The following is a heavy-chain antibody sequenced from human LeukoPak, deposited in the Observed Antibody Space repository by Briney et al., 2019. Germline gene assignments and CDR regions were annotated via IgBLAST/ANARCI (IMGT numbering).Heavy chain of an antibody. CDR3: ARVRRYYYGMDV. Sequence: ASVKVSCKASGYTFTDYYVYWVRQAPGQGLEWMGWISPNGGGTNSAQKFQGRVTMTRDTSISTAYMELTRLTSDDTAVYYCARVRRYYYGMDVWGQGTTVTVSS. CDR1: GYTFTDYY. J-gene: IGHJ6*02. V-gene: IGHV1-2*02. CDR2: ISPNGGGT.